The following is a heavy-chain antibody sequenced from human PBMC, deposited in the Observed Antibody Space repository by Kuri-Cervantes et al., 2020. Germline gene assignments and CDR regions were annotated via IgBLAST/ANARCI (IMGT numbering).Heavy chain of an antibody. CDR3: ARAPGLDYYYGMDV. Sequence: ASVKVSCKASGYTFTSYDINWVRQATGQGLEWMGWMDPNSGNTGYAQKFQGRVTMTRNTSISTAYMELSSLRSEDTAVYYCARAPGLDYYYGMDVWGQGPRSPSP. CDR1: GYTFTSYD. J-gene: IGHJ6*02. V-gene: IGHV1-8*01. CDR2: MDPNSGNT. D-gene: IGHD3-16*01.